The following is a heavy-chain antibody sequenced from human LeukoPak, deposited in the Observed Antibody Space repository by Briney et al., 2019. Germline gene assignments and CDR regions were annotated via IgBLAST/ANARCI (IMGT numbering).Heavy chain of an antibody. CDR1: GYTFTSYG. Sequence: GASVKVSCKASGYTFTSYGISWVRQAPGQGLEWMGGIIPIFGTANYAQKFQGRVTITTDESTSTAYMELSSLRSEDTAVYYCAKGDGWFDPWGQGTLVTVSS. CDR2: IIPIFGTA. V-gene: IGHV1-69*05. J-gene: IGHJ5*02. CDR3: AKGDGWFDP.